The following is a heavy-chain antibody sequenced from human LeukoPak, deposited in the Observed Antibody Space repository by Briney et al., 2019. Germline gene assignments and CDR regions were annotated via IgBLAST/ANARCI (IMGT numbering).Heavy chain of an antibody. V-gene: IGHV4-34*01. J-gene: IGHJ4*02. Sequence: SETLSLTCGVYGGSLCVYYWIWIRQPPGKGGEWIGEINHSGSTNYNPSLKSRVSISVDTSKNQFSLKLLSSVTAADTAVYYCARQEIGNCSNTSCYSFDYWGQGTLVTVPS. D-gene: IGHD2-2*02. CDR3: ARQEIGNCSNTSCYSFDY. CDR1: GGSLCVYY. CDR2: INHSGST.